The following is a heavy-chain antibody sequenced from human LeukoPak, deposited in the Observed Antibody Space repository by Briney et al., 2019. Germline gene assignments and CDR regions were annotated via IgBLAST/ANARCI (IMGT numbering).Heavy chain of an antibody. Sequence: GGSLRLSCAASGFTLNIAWMTWVCQAPGKWLEWVGRIKTQIDGGTTDYAAPVKGRFTISRDDSKNTLYLQMNSLKTEDTGVYYCTTSQQLLNYAYDFWGQGTMVTVSS. D-gene: IGHD2-2*01. CDR3: TTSQQLLNYAYDF. V-gene: IGHV3-15*01. CDR2: IKTQIDGGTT. J-gene: IGHJ3*01. CDR1: GFTLNIAW.